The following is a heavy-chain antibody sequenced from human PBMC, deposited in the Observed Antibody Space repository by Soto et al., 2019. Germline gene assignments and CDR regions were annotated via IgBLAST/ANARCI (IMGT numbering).Heavy chain of an antibody. CDR2: IAYDGSNR. CDR3: ARDLQAGTDNVNWFAP. D-gene: IGHD1-1*01. CDR1: GFSISRSA. V-gene: IGHV3-30*04. J-gene: IGHJ5*02. Sequence: QVQQVESGGGVVQPGRSLGLSCAASGFSISRSAMHWIRQAPGKGLEWVAVIAYDGSNRWYADSAKGRFTISRDNSKNTVYLQMSSLRGEDTAVYYCARDLQAGTDNVNWFAPWGQGTLVTVSS.